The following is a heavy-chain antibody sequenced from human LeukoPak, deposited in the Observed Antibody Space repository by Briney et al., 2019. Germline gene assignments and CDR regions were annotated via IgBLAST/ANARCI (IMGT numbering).Heavy chain of an antibody. Sequence: ASVKVSCKASGGTFSSYAISWVRQAPGQGLEWMGWINPNSGGTNYAQKFQGRVTMTRDTSISTAYMELSRLRSDDTAVYYCARVTGQQLVALDYFDYWGQGTLVTVSS. V-gene: IGHV1-2*02. CDR1: GGTFSSYA. CDR3: ARVTGQQLVALDYFDY. J-gene: IGHJ4*02. D-gene: IGHD6-13*01. CDR2: INPNSGGT.